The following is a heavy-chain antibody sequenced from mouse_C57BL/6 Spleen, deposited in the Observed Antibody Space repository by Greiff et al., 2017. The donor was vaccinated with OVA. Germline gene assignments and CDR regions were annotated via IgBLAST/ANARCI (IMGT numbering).Heavy chain of an antibody. J-gene: IGHJ3*01. D-gene: IGHD1-1*01. CDR2: INPSNGGT. CDR3: ARSRYYGSSYAWFAY. Sequence: QVQLQQPGTDLVKPGASVKLSCKASGYTFTSYWMHWVKQRPGQGLEWIGNINPSNGGTNYNEKFKSKATLTVDKSSSTAYMQLSSLTSEDSAVYYCARSRYYGSSYAWFAYWGQGTLVTVSA. V-gene: IGHV1-53*01. CDR1: GYTFTSYW.